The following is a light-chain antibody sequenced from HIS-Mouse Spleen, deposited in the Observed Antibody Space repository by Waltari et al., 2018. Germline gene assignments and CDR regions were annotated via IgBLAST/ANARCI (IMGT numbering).Light chain of an antibody. J-gene: IGLJ2*01. Sequence: SYELTQPPSVSVSPGQTARITCSGDALPKKYAYWYQQKSGQAPVLVSYEDSKRPSGIPERFSGSSLGTMATLTISGAQVEDEADYYCYSTDSSGNHRVFGGGTKLTVL. CDR1: ALPKKY. CDR2: EDS. CDR3: YSTDSSGNHRV. V-gene: IGLV3-10*01.